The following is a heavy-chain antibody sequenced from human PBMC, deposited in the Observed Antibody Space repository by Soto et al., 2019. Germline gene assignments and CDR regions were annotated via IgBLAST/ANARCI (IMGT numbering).Heavy chain of an antibody. CDR1: GFIFSNYA. Sequence: EVQLLDSGGGLVQPGGSLRLSCAASGFIFSNYAMSWVRQAPGKGLEWVSAISGSGGDTFYVGSVKGRFTISRDNSKDTLSFQINRLKAEDTAPYYCAKDAGGGGGSVFDCWGQGTLVTVSS. CDR3: AKDAGGGGGSVFDC. J-gene: IGHJ4*02. V-gene: IGHV3-23*01. CDR2: ISGSGGDT. D-gene: IGHD3-10*01.